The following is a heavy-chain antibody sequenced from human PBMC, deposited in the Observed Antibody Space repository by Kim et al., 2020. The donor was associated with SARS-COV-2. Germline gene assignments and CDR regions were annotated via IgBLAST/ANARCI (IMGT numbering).Heavy chain of an antibody. J-gene: IGHJ4*02. Sequence: GGSLRLSCAASGFTFSSNWMTWVRQAPGKGLEWVAHILQDGSEKYYVDSVKGRFTISRDNAKNSLYLQMNSLRAEDTAVYFCARDYSGSYAYWGQGTLVT. CDR2: ILQDGSEK. CDR3: ARDYSGSYAY. CDR1: GFTFSSNW. V-gene: IGHV3-7*03. D-gene: IGHD6-19*01.